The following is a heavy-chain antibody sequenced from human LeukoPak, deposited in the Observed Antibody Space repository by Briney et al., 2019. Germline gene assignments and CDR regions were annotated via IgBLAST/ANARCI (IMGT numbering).Heavy chain of an antibody. D-gene: IGHD6-19*01. V-gene: IGHV6-1*01. CDR3: ARDLSNTGWYTFDY. CDR2: TYYRSRWYY. Sequence: SRTLSVTCAISGDSVSSINGAWNWIRQSPSRGLEWLGRTYYRSRWYYDYAVSMQGRITINADTSKNQFSLQMNSVTPEDSAVYYCARDLSNTGWYTFDYWGQGTLVTVSS. J-gene: IGHJ4*02. CDR1: GDSVSSINGA.